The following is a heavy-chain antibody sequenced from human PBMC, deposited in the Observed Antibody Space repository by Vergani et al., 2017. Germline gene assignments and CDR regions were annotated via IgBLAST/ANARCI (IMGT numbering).Heavy chain of an antibody. D-gene: IGHD1-26*01. CDR1: GFTFSTYA. CDR3: VKEAGSYENFFDS. J-gene: IGHJ4*02. V-gene: IGHV3-23*01. CDR2: LTGGGGST. Sequence: EVQLLESGGSLKHPGGSVRLSCAASGFTFSTYAMHWVRQAPGKGLEWVSALTGGGGSTYYADSFKGRFIISRDNSRDTLYLQMNSLRPEETATYYCVKEAGSYENFFDSWVQGTLITVSS.